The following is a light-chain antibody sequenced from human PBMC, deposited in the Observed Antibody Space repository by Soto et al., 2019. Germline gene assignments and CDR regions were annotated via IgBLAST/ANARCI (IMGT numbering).Light chain of an antibody. Sequence: EIVLTQSPGTLSLSPGERATLSCRASQSVTSTYSAWYQQKPGQAPRLLIYATSSRATGIPDRFSGSGSGTDFTLTISRLEPEDFAVYYCQQYDNSERYTFGQGTKLEIK. CDR1: QSVTSTY. J-gene: IGKJ2*01. CDR3: QQYDNSERYT. CDR2: ATS. V-gene: IGKV3-20*01.